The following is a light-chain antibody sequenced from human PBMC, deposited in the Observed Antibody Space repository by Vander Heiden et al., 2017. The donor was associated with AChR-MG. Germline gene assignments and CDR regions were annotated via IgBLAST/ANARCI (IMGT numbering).Light chain of an antibody. Sequence: DIQITQSPSSLSASVGDSVTITCRASQSISSYLHWYQQKPGKAPKLLSYAASSVQSGVPSRCSGSGAGTDFTLTISSLQPEDVATYYCQQSYSTPLTFGGGTKVEIK. J-gene: IGKJ4*01. V-gene: IGKV1-39*01. CDR3: QQSYSTPLT. CDR2: AAS. CDR1: QSISSY.